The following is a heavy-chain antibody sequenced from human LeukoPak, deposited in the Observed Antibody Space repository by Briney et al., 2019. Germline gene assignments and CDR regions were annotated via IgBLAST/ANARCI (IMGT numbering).Heavy chain of an antibody. J-gene: IGHJ4*02. Sequence: GGSLRLSCAASGFTFSSYAMSWARQAPGKGLEWVSAISGSGGSTYYADSVKGRFTISRDNSKNTLYLQMNSLRAEDTAVYCCVKQWLPAAFLFDYWGQGTLVTVSS. D-gene: IGHD6-19*01. CDR2: ISGSGGST. CDR1: GFTFSSYA. V-gene: IGHV3-23*01. CDR3: VKQWLPAAFLFDY.